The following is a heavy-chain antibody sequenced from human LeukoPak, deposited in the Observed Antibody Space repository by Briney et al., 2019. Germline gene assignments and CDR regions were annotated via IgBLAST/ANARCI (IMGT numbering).Heavy chain of an antibody. CDR2: ISAYNGNT. CDR3: ARVRYYYDSSGYWEDDAFDI. V-gene: IGHV1-18*01. CDR1: GYTFTSYG. D-gene: IGHD3-22*01. J-gene: IGHJ3*02. Sequence: ASVKVSCKAPGYTFTSYGISWVRQAPGQGLEWMGWISAYNGNTNYAQKLQGRVTMTTDTSTSTAYMELRSLRSDDTAVYYCARVRYYYDSSGYWEDDAFDIWGQGTMVTVSS.